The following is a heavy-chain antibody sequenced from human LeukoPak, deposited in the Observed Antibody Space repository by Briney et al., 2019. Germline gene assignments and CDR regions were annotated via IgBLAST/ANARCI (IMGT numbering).Heavy chain of an antibody. D-gene: IGHD3-10*01. CDR2: ISGSGGST. Sequence: GGSLRLSCAASGFTFSSYAMSWVRQAPGKGLEWVSAISGSGGSTYYADSLKGRFTISRDNAKNSLYLQMNSLRDEDTAVYFCVRANSLMVRGVITYFDSWGQGTLVTVSS. CDR1: GFTFSSYA. V-gene: IGHV3-23*01. J-gene: IGHJ4*02. CDR3: VRANSLMVRGVITYFDS.